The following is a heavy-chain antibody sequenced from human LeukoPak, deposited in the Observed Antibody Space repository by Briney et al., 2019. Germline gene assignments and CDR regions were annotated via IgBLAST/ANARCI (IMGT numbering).Heavy chain of an antibody. CDR1: GFTFSSYG. Sequence: PGGSLRLSCAASGFTFSSYGMHWVRQAPGTGLEWVAFIRYDGSNKYYADSVKGRFTISRDNSKNTLYLQMNSLRAEDTAVYYCATYYYDSSGYYSFDYWGQGTLVTVSS. CDR2: IRYDGSNK. J-gene: IGHJ4*02. CDR3: ATYYYDSSGYYSFDY. V-gene: IGHV3-30*02. D-gene: IGHD3-22*01.